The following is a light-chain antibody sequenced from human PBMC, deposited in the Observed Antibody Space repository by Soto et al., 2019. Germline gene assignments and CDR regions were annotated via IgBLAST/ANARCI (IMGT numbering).Light chain of an antibody. Sequence: DIQMTQSPSSLSASVGDRVTITCQASQDISNSLNWYQQKPGKAPKLLMYDASNLQTGVPSRFSGSGSGTDFTFTINSLQPEDVATYYCQQCDNLPVTFGGGTRVEIK. CDR1: QDISNS. J-gene: IGKJ4*01. CDR3: QQCDNLPVT. V-gene: IGKV1-33*01. CDR2: DAS.